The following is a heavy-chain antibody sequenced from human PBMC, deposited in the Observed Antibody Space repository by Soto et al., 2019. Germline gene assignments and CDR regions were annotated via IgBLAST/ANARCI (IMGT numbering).Heavy chain of an antibody. CDR3: ARKDFFRILYGMDV. Sequence: GSLRLSCAASGFTFSSYEMNWVRQAPGKGLEWVSSISSSGSTIYYADSVKGRFTISRDNAKNSLYLQMNSLRAEDTAVYYCARKDFFRILYGMDVLGQGTTVTVSS. V-gene: IGHV3-48*03. CDR1: GFTFSSYE. CDR2: ISSSGSTI. D-gene: IGHD2-15*01. J-gene: IGHJ6*02.